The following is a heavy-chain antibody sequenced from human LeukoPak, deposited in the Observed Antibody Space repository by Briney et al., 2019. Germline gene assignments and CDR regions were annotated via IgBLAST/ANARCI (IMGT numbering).Heavy chain of an antibody. Sequence: PGRSLRLSCAASGFTFSSYAMHWVRQAPGKGLEWVAVISYDGSNKYYADSVKGRFTISRDNSKNTPYLQMNSLRAEDTAVYYCASPMVRGVIKVGPYGYWGQGTLVTVSS. J-gene: IGHJ4*02. D-gene: IGHD3-10*01. CDR1: GFTFSSYA. V-gene: IGHV3-30*04. CDR3: ASPMVRGVIKVGPYGY. CDR2: ISYDGSNK.